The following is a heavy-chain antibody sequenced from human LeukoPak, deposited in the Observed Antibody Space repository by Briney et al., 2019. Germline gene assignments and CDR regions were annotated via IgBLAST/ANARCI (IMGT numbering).Heavy chain of an antibody. CDR3: ARRGQQLERSYYYYYYMDV. Sequence: PSETLSLTCTVAGDSISSSSCYWGWIRQSPGEGLEWIGSIYYNGKTYSNPSLKSRVSISVDTSKNQFSLKLSSVTAADTAVYYCARRGQQLERSYYYYYYMDVWGKGTTVTISS. V-gene: IGHV4-39*07. CDR2: IYYNGKT. J-gene: IGHJ6*03. D-gene: IGHD1-1*01. CDR1: GDSISSSSCY.